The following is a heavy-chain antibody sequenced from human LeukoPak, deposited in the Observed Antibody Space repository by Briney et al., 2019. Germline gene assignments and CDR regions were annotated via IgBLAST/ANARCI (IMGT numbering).Heavy chain of an antibody. Sequence: ASVKVSCKASGYTFTSYGISWVRQAPGQGLEWMGWISAYNGNTNYAQTLQGRVTMTTDTSTSTAYMELRSLRSDDTAVYYCARDKPTVTTPNWFDPWGQGTLVTVSS. CDR1: GYTFTSYG. J-gene: IGHJ5*02. V-gene: IGHV1-18*01. CDR3: ARDKPTVTTPNWFDP. D-gene: IGHD4-17*01. CDR2: ISAYNGNT.